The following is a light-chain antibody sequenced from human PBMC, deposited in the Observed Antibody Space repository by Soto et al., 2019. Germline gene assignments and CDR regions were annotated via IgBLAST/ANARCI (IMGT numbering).Light chain of an antibody. Sequence: EIVMTQSPGTLSLSPGERATISCRASQVIGSRYLAWYHQKSGQAPRLLIYGASSRATGIPDRFNGSGSETDFTLTISSLQPEDFAVYFCQQDYNLPWTFGRGTKVDIK. J-gene: IGKJ1*01. V-gene: IGKV3D-7*01. CDR3: QQDYNLPWT. CDR2: GAS. CDR1: QVIGSRY.